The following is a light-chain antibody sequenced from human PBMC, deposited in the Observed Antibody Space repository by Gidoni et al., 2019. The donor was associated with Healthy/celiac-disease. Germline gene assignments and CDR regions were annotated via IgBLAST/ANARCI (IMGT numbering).Light chain of an antibody. CDR3: QQYGSSPPWT. CDR2: GAS. V-gene: IGKV3-20*01. Sequence: EIVLTQSPGTLSLSPGERATLSCRASQSVSSSYLAWYQQKPGQAPRLLIYGASSRATGIPDRFSGSGSVTDFTLTISRLEPEDFAVYYCQQYGSSPPWTFXQXTKVEIK. CDR1: QSVSSSY. J-gene: IGKJ1*01.